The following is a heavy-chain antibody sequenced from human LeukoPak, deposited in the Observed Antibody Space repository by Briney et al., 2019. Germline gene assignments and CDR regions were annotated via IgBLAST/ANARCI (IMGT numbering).Heavy chain of an antibody. CDR1: GFTFSSYA. Sequence: GGSLRLSCAASGFTFSSYAMSLVRQAPGKGLEWVSAISGSGGSTYYADSVKGRFTISRDNSKNTLYLQMNSLRAEDTAVYYCAKSRRVVVAASQFDYWGQGTLVTVSS. J-gene: IGHJ4*02. D-gene: IGHD2-15*01. CDR3: AKSRRVVVAASQFDY. V-gene: IGHV3-23*01. CDR2: ISGSGGST.